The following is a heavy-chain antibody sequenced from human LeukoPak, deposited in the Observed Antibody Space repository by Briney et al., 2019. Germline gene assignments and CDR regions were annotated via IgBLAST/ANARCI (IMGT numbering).Heavy chain of an antibody. J-gene: IGHJ4*02. CDR3: ARQSPDDILTGYYRFDY. V-gene: IGHV4-39*01. Sequence: NPSETLSLTCTVSGGSIRSSSYYWGWIRQPPGKGLEWIGSIYYSGSTYYNPSLKSRVTISVDRSKNQFSLKLSSVTAADTAVYYCARQSPDDILTGYYRFDYWGQGTLVTVSS. CDR2: IYYSGST. CDR1: GGSIRSSSYY. D-gene: IGHD3-9*01.